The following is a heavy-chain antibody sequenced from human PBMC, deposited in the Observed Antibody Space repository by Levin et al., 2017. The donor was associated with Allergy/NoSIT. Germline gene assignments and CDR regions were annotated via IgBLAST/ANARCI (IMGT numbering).Heavy chain of an antibody. Sequence: SETLSLTCAVYGGASSGYQWSWIRHSPGKGLEWIGEVNHSGTPKYSPSLRSRVTISVDTSKNHLSLSLTSVTDADTAVYYCASEENYSDSSGHFRVAAYWGQGTLVTVSS. CDR1: GGASSGYQ. D-gene: IGHD3-22*01. J-gene: IGHJ1*01. CDR2: VNHSGTP. CDR3: ASEENYSDSSGHFRVAAY. V-gene: IGHV4-34*01.